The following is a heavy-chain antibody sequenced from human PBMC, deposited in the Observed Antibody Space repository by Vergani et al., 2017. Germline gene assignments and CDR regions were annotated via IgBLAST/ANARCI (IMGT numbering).Heavy chain of an antibody. J-gene: IGHJ5*02. Sequence: QVQLVESGGGVVQRGRSLRLSCAASGFTFNQYGMHLVRQAPGKGLEWVAVTWYDGNNKQYADSVKGRFTISRDNSKSTMYLQMNSLRDEDTGVYYCARDLRLLYNRFDPWGQGTLVTVSS. D-gene: IGHD1-14*01. CDR1: GFTFNQYG. CDR3: ARDLRLLYNRFDP. V-gene: IGHV3-33*01. CDR2: TWYDGNNK.